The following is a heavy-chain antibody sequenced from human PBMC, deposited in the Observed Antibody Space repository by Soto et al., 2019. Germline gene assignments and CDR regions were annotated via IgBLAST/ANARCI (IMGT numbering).Heavy chain of an antibody. V-gene: IGHV4-39*01. J-gene: IGHJ4*02. CDR2: IYYSGST. CDR3: ARRRLEWELGGGYFDY. Sequence: QLQLQESGPGLVKPSETLSLTCTVSGGSISSSNYYWGWIRQPPGKGLEWIGSIYYSGSTYYNPSLKSRVTISVDTSKNPFSLKLSSVTAAATAVYYCARRRLEWELGGGYFDYWGRGTLVTVSS. D-gene: IGHD7-27*01. CDR1: GGSISSSNYY.